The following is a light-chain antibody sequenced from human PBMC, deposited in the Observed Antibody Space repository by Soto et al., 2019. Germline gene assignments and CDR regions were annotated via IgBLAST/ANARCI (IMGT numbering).Light chain of an antibody. CDR3: SSFAGTNSFV. J-gene: IGLJ1*01. V-gene: IGLV2-8*01. Sequence: QSVLTPPPSPSGSPGQSVTISCTGTTSDIGAYNYVSWYQQRPGKAPKLIIYEVTRRPSGVPDRIFGSKSYTTASLTVSGLQAEDEADYYCSSFAGTNSFVFGTGTKVTV. CDR1: TSDIGAYNY. CDR2: EVT.